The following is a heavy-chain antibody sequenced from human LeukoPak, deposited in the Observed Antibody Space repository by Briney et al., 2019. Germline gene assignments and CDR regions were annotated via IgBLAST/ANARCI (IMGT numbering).Heavy chain of an antibody. D-gene: IGHD3-22*01. J-gene: IGHJ6*02. Sequence: NSGGTNYAQKFQGRVTMTRDTSISTAYMELSRLRSDDTAVYYCAVPPYYDSSGYPSYGMDVWGQGTTVTVSS. CDR3: AVPPYYDSSGYPSYGMDV. CDR2: NSGGT. V-gene: IGHV1-2*02.